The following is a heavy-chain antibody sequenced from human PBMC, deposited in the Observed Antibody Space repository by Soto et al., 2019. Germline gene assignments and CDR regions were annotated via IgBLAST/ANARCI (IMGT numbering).Heavy chain of an antibody. CDR2: ISPYNGKT. V-gene: IGHV1-18*01. CDR3: ARPYDSSQSPRFDY. J-gene: IGHJ4*02. D-gene: IGHD3-22*01. Sequence: SVKVSCKASGYSFTTYGIFWVRQAPGQGLEWMGWISPYNGKTNYAQNLQGRVSMTTDTSTTTAYMELRSLRSDDTAVYYCARPYDSSQSPRFDYWGQGTLVTVSS. CDR1: GYSFTTYG.